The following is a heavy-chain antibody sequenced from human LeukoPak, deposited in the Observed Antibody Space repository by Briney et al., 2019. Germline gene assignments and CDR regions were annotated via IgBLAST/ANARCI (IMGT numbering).Heavy chain of an antibody. CDR1: GGTFSSYA. D-gene: IGHD5-18*01. Sequence: SVKVSCTASGGTFSSYAISWVRQAPGQGLEWMGRIIPILGIANYAQKFQGRVTITADKSTSTAYMELSSLRSEDTAVYYCARSQYSYGSDRIDYWGQGTLVTVSS. V-gene: IGHV1-69*04. CDR2: IIPILGIA. CDR3: ARSQYSYGSDRIDY. J-gene: IGHJ4*02.